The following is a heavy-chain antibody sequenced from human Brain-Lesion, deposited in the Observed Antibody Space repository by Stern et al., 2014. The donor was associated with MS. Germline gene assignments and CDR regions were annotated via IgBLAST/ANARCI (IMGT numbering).Heavy chain of an antibody. CDR1: GYTLTELS. Sequence: VQLVQSGAEVKKPGASVKVSCKVSGYTLTELSMHWVRQAPRKGLAWIGGFDPEDGETIYAQKFQGRVTMTEDTSTDTAYMELSSLRSEDTAVYYCATLSPGAGGNYYRHFDYWGQGTLVTVSS. V-gene: IGHV1-24*01. D-gene: IGHD1-26*01. CDR3: ATLSPGAGGNYYRHFDY. CDR2: FDPEDGET. J-gene: IGHJ4*02.